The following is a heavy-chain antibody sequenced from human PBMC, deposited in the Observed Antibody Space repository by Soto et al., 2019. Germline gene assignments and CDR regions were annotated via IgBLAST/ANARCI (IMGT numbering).Heavy chain of an antibody. V-gene: IGHV1-18*01. CDR2: ISAYNGDR. Sequence: QVQLVQSGAEVKKPGASVKVSCTASGYTFTSYGISWVRQAPGQGLEWMGWISAYNGDRNYAQKFQGRVTLTTDTATSTGYMELRSLISDDTDVYYCARGQVRYFDWRVQESDYYSNYGMDVWGQGTTVTVSS. CDR3: ARGQVRYFDWRVQESDYYSNYGMDV. J-gene: IGHJ6*02. D-gene: IGHD3-9*01. CDR1: GYTFTSYG.